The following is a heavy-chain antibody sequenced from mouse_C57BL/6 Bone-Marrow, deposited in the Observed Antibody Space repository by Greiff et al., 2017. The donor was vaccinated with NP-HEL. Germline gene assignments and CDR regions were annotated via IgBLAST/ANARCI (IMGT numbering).Heavy chain of an antibody. V-gene: IGHV5-12*01. D-gene: IGHD2-3*01. CDR3: AAPYDPLDY. Sequence: EVHLVESGGGLVQPGGSLKLSCAASGFTFSDYYMYWVRQTPEKRLEWVAYISNGGGSTYYPDTVKGRFTISRDNAKNTLYLQMSRLKSEDTAMYYCAAPYDPLDYWGQGTSVTVSS. CDR2: ISNGGGST. CDR1: GFTFSDYY. J-gene: IGHJ4*01.